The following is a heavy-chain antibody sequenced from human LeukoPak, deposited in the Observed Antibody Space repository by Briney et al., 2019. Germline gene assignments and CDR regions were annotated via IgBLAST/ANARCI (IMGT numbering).Heavy chain of an antibody. J-gene: IGHJ4*02. V-gene: IGHV5-51*01. CDR3: ARARYCSGGSCYPDY. CDR2: IYPGDSDT. Sequence: GESLKISCKGSGYSFTSYWIGWVRQMPGKGLGWMGIIYPGDSDTRYSPSFQGQVTISADKSFSTAYLQWSSLTASDTAMYYCARARYCSGGSCYPDYWGQGTLVTVSS. D-gene: IGHD2-15*01. CDR1: GYSFTSYW.